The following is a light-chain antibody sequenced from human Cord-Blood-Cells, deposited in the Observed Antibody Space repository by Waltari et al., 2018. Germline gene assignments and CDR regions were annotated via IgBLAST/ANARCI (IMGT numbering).Light chain of an antibody. Sequence: DIVMTQYPDSLAVSLGERATIHCNSSQSVLYSSNNKNYLAWYQQKPGPPPKLLIYWASTRESGVPDRFSGSWSGTDFTLTISSLQAEDVAVYYCQQYYSTPLTFGGGTKVEIK. CDR3: QQYYSTPLT. V-gene: IGKV4-1*01. CDR1: QSVLYSSNNKNY. CDR2: WAS. J-gene: IGKJ4*01.